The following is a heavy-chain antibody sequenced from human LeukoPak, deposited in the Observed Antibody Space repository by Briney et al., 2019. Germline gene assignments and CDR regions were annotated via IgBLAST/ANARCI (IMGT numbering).Heavy chain of an antibody. Sequence: GRSLRLSCAASGFTFSSYAMHWVRQAPGKGLEWVAVISYDGSNKCYADSVKGRFTISRDNSKNTLYLQMNSLRAEDTAVYYCAKDILGYCSGGSCFRDAFDIWGQWTMVTVSS. CDR2: ISYDGSNK. CDR1: GFTFSSYA. J-gene: IGHJ3*02. D-gene: IGHD2-15*01. CDR3: AKDILGYCSGGSCFRDAFDI. V-gene: IGHV3-30-3*01.